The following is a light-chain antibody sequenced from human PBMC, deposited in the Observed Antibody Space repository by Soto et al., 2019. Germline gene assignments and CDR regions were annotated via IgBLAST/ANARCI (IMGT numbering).Light chain of an antibody. J-gene: IGLJ2*01. CDR2: DNN. V-gene: IGLV1-51*01. CDR3: GTWDSSLSAVV. CDR1: SSNIGNNY. Sequence: QSVLTQPPSVSAASGQKVTISCSGSSSNIGNNYVSWYQQLPGTAPKLLIYDNNKRPSGIPDRFSGSKSGTSATLGITGPQTGDEADYYCGTWDSSLSAVVFGGGTKLTVL.